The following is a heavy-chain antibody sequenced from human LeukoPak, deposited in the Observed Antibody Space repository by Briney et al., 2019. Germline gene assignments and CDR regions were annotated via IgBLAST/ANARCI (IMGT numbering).Heavy chain of an antibody. CDR2: IYPGDSDT. V-gene: IGHV5-51*01. D-gene: IGHD1-1*01. CDR3: ARHGMGTTQSDYYYYGMDV. Sequence: GESLKISCKGSGYSFTSYWIGWVRQMPGKGLEWMGIIYPGDSDTRYSPSFQGQVTISADKSISTAYLQWSSLKASDTAMYYCARHGMGTTQSDYYYYGMDVWGQGTTVTVSS. J-gene: IGHJ6*02. CDR1: GYSFTSYW.